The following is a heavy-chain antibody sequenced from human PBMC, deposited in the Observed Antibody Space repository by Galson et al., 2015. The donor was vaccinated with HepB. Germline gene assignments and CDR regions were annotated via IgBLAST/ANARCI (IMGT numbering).Heavy chain of an antibody. J-gene: IGHJ6*02. Sequence: SLRLSCAASGFTFSSYAMHWVRQAPGKGLEWVAFISYDGSFKDYADSVKGRFTISRDNSRNTLSLQMNSLRAEDTAVYYCARDEGGDIVVVPAAIAPYYYGMDVWGQGTTVTVSS. CDR2: ISYDGSFK. CDR1: GFTFSSYA. CDR3: ARDEGGDIVVVPAAIAPYYYGMDV. D-gene: IGHD2-2*01. V-gene: IGHV3-30-3*01.